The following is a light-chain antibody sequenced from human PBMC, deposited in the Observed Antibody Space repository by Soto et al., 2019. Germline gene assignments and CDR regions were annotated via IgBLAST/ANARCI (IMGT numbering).Light chain of an antibody. Sequence: DIQMNQSPSSLSASVGDRVTITCRASQSISNYLNWYQQKPGKDPKLLMFDASSLQSGVPSRFSGCGSGTDFTLIISSRQPEDFATYYCQQSYSTPRTFGQGTKVEIK. J-gene: IGKJ1*01. CDR3: QQSYSTPRT. CDR2: DAS. V-gene: IGKV1-39*01. CDR1: QSISNY.